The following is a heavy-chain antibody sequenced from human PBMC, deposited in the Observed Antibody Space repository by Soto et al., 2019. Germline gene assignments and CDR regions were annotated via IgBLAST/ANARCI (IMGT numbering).Heavy chain of an antibody. CDR1: GYTFTSYY. D-gene: IGHD5-12*01. CDR2: INPSGGST. J-gene: IGHJ6*02. V-gene: IGHV1-46*01. CDR3: ARAIGHSGYDRDYYYYYGMDV. Sequence: QVQLVQSGAEVKKPGASVKVSCKASGYTFTSYYMHWVRQAPGQGLEWMGIINPSGGSTSYAQKFQGRVTMTRDTSTSTVYMELSSLRSEDTAVYYCARAIGHSGYDRDYYYYYGMDVWGQGTTVTVSS.